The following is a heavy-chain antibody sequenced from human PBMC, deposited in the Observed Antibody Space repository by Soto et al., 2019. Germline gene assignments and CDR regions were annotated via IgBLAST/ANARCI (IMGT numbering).Heavy chain of an antibody. V-gene: IGHV4-34*01. D-gene: IGHD3-10*01. J-gene: IGHJ6*03. CDR1: GGSFSGYQ. Sequence: QVQLXQWGAGLLKPSETLSLTCAVYGGSFSGYQWTWIRQTPGKGLEWIGEINVSGNINYNPSLKSRVTILVDTAKKQISLKLSSVTAADTAVYYCARGLILWFGELSRRGGYYYYMDVWGKGTSVTVSS. CDR2: INVSGNI. CDR3: ARGLILWFGELSRRGGYYYYMDV.